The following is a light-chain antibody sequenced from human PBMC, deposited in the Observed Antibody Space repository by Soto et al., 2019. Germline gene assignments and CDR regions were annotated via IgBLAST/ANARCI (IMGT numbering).Light chain of an antibody. CDR1: QTISSY. Sequence: EIVLTQSPATLSLSPGERATLSCRASQTISSYLAWYQHKPGQAPRLLIYDTSNRATGIPARFSGSGSGTDFTLKISRVEAGDVGVYYCMQSVQFPVTFGGGTRVDIK. CDR3: MQSVQFPVT. V-gene: IGKV3-11*01. CDR2: DTS. J-gene: IGKJ4*01.